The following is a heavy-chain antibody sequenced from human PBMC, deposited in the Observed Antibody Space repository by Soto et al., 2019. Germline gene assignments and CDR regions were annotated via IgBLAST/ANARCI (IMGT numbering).Heavy chain of an antibody. CDR1: GFTFRNYW. CDR2: INRDGGDE. J-gene: IGHJ3*01. V-gene: IGHV3-7*05. Sequence: DVQLMESGGGLVQPGGSLRLSCAASGFTFRNYWMTWVRQAPGKGLEWVANINRDGGDEHYVDSVKGRFSVSRDNAKEALYLQMNSLKSEDTAVYYWARDATYRYSVFYYDVFDVWGQGSMVTVSS. D-gene: IGHD3-16*02. CDR3: ARDATYRYSVFYYDVFDV.